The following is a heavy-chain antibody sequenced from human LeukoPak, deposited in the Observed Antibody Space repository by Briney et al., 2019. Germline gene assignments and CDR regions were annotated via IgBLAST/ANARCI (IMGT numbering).Heavy chain of an antibody. CDR3: ARGEATAVAPGCDY. V-gene: IGHV3-48*02. CDR2: ISSGGSTI. J-gene: IGHJ4*02. Sequence: PGGSLRLSCAASGFTFNDYSMNWARQAPGKGLEWVSYISSGGSTIFYADSVKGRFTISRDNARNSLYLQMNSLRDEDTAMYYCARGEATAVAPGCDYWGQGILVTVSS. D-gene: IGHD5-18*01. CDR1: GFTFNDYS.